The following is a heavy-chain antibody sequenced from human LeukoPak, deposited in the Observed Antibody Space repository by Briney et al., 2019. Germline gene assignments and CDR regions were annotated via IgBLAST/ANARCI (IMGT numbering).Heavy chain of an antibody. CDR3: ATEPESGYEYAFDY. D-gene: IGHD5-12*01. V-gene: IGHV1-24*01. CDR2: FDPEDGET. J-gene: IGHJ4*02. Sequence: ASVKVSCKVSGYTLTELSMHWVRQAPGKGLEWMGGFDPEDGETIYAQKFQGRVTMTEDTSTDTAYMELSSLRSEDTAVYYCATEPESGYEYAFDYWGQGTLVTVSS. CDR1: GYTLTELS.